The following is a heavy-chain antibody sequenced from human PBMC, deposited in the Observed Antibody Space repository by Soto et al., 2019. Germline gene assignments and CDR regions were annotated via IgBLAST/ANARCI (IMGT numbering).Heavy chain of an antibody. CDR1: GGTFSSYA. CDR2: IIPIFGTA. V-gene: IGHV1-69*12. D-gene: IGHD2-15*01. CDR3: ARESRYCSGGSCYFLPGIDY. J-gene: IGHJ4*02. Sequence: QVQLVQSGAEVKKPGSSVKVSCKASGGTFSSYAISWVRQAPGQGLEWMGGIIPIFGTANYAQKFQGRVTLTADEPRSTAYMELSSLRSEDTAVYYCARESRYCSGGSCYFLPGIDYWGQGTLVTVSS.